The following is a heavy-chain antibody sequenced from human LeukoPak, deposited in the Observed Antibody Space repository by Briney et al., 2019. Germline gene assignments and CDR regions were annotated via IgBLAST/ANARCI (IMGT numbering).Heavy chain of an antibody. CDR3: FYCVRDNVYPLNQNFYMDV. V-gene: IGHV3-30*02. D-gene: IGHD2-21*01. CDR1: GFTFSSYG. Sequence: PGGSLRLSCAASGFTFSSYGMHWVRQAPGKGLEWVAFIRYDGSNKYYADSVKGRFTISRDNSRNTLYLQMDSLRDEDTEATTIFYCVRDNVYPLNQNFYMDVWGKGTTVTVSS. CDR2: IRYDGSNK. J-gene: IGHJ6*03.